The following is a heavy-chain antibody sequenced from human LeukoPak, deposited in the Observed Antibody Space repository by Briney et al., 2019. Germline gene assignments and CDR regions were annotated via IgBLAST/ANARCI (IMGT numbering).Heavy chain of an antibody. CDR1: GFTFSRYV. D-gene: IGHD4-17*01. V-gene: IGHV3-33*01. J-gene: IGHJ4*02. CDR3: ARDHYGDYSYFDY. CDR2: IWYDGSNK. Sequence: GGSLRLSCAASGFTFSRYVMHWVRQAPGKGLEWAVVIWYDGSNKYYADSVKGRFTISRDNSKNTLYLQMNSLRAEDTALYYCARDHYGDYSYFDYWGQGTLVTVSS.